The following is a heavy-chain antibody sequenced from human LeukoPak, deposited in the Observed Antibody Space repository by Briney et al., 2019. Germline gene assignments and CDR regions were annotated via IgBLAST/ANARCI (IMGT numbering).Heavy chain of an antibody. V-gene: IGHV3-74*01. CDR2: LSPDESTA. Sequence: GGSLRLSCAASGFTFSSYWMHWVRQAPGKGLLWVSRLSPDESTAAYADSVKGRFTISRDNAKNTLYLQMNSLRAEDTAVYHCVRGTYGYNYGYLDYWGQGTLVTVSS. CDR3: VRGTYGYNYGYLDY. D-gene: IGHD5-24*01. CDR1: GFTFSSYW. J-gene: IGHJ4*02.